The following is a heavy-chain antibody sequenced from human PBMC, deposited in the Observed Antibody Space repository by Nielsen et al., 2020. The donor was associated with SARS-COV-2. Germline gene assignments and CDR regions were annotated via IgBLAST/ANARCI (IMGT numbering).Heavy chain of an antibody. V-gene: IGHV1-18*01. J-gene: IGHJ4*02. CDR2: ISPYNGNT. Sequence: ASVKVSCKASGYTSTIYAISWVRQAPGQGLEWLGWISPYNGNTYYAQKLQGRVTMTTDTSTSTAYMELRSLKSDDTAVYYCARNLRASGMVEGYWGQGTLVTVSS. CDR1: GYTSTIYA. CDR3: ARNLRASGMVEGY. D-gene: IGHD6-19*01.